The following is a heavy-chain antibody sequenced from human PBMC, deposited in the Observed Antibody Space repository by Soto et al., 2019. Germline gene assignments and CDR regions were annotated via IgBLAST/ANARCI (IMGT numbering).Heavy chain of an antibody. D-gene: IGHD3-22*01. CDR3: ARVYDSSGYYIDY. CDR2: ISYDGSNK. J-gene: IGHJ4*02. V-gene: IGHV3-30-3*01. Sequence: GGSLRLSCAASGFTFSSYAMHWVRQAPGKGLEWVAVISYDGSNKYYADSVKGRFTISRDNSKNTLYLQMNSLRAEDTAVYYCARVYDSSGYYIDYWGQGTLVTVSS. CDR1: GFTFSSYA.